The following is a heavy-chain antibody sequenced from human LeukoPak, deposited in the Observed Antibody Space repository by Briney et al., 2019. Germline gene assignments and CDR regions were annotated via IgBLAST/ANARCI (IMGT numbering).Heavy chain of an antibody. CDR3: AREYGSGTLNWFDP. D-gene: IGHD3-10*01. Sequence: SETLSLTCAVSGGSISSGGYSWSWIRQPPGKGLEWIGYIYHSGSTYYNPSLKSRVTTSVDRSKNQFSLKLSSVTAADTAVYYCAREYGSGTLNWFDPWGQGTLVTVSS. CDR2: IYHSGST. CDR1: GGSISSGGYS. V-gene: IGHV4-30-2*01. J-gene: IGHJ5*02.